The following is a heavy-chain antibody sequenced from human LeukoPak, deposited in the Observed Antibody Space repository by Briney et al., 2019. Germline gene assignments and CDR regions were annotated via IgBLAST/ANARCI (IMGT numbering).Heavy chain of an antibody. CDR1: GFTFSSYN. D-gene: IGHD6-19*01. Sequence: GGSLRLSCAASGFTFSSYNMHWVRQAPGKGLEWVSFICNTNGYTYYADSVNGRFTISSDTAKNSLYLQMNSLRAEDTAIYFCARDRDSSGLYGGADLWGQGVLVTVSA. CDR3: ARDRDSSGLYGGADL. V-gene: IGHV3-21*03. CDR2: ICNTNGYT. J-gene: IGHJ5*02.